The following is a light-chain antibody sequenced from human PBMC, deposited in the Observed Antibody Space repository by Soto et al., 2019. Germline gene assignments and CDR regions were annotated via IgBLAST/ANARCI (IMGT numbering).Light chain of an antibody. CDR1: RSLLSSSNSKNY. CDR3: LQHYSAPLT. CDR2: WES. J-gene: IGKJ4*01. Sequence: DTVMTQSPDSLAVSLGERATITCRSSRSLLSSSNSKNYLAWHQQKSGQSPKLLIYWESTRESGVPDRFSGSGSGTDLNLTISSVQAEDVAVYYCLQHYSAPLTCGGGTKVDIK. V-gene: IGKV4-1*01.